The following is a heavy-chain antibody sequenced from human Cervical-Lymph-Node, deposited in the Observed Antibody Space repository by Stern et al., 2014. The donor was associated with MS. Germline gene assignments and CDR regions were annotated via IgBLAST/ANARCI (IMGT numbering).Heavy chain of an antibody. Sequence: VQLVQSGAEVKKPGESLKFSCKGSGYSFPNYWIAWVRQTPGQGLDWMVIIYPSDSDTRYSPSFEVEVTMSVDKSVSTTYLQWRGLKASDSAMYYCARGDRRNWFDPWGQGTLVTVSS. D-gene: IGHD3-10*01. CDR1: GYSFPNYW. CDR3: ARGDRRNWFDP. J-gene: IGHJ5*02. CDR2: IYPSDSDT. V-gene: IGHV5-51*03.